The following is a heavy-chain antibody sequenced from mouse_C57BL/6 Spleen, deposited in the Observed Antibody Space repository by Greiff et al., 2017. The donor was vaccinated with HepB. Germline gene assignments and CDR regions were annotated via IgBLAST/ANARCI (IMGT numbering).Heavy chain of an antibody. Sequence: VQLQQSGAELVKPGASVKLSCKASGYTFTSYWMQWVKQRPGQGLEWIGEIDPSDSYTNYNQKFKGKATLTVDKSSSTAYMHLSSLTSEDSAVYYCARPTGPAWFAYWGQGTLVTVSA. D-gene: IGHD4-1*01. CDR1: GYTFTSYW. V-gene: IGHV1-50*01. CDR2: IDPSDSYT. CDR3: ARPTGPAWFAY. J-gene: IGHJ3*01.